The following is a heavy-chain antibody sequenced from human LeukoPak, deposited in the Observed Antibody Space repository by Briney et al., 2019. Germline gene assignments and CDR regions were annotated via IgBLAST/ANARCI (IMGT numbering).Heavy chain of an antibody. V-gene: IGHV4-34*01. CDR2: INHSGST. Sequence: SETLSLTCAVYGGSFSGYYWSWIRQPPGKGLEWIGEINHSGSTNYNPSLKSRVTISVDTSKNQFSLKLSSVTAADTAVYYCARQGGYDLIYYYYMDVWGKGTTVTISS. D-gene: IGHD5-12*01. CDR1: GGSFSGYY. CDR3: ARQGGYDLIYYYYMDV. J-gene: IGHJ6*03.